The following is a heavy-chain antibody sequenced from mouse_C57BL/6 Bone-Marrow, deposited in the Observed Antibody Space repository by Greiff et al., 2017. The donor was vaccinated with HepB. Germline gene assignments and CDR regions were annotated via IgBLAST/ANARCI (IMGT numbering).Heavy chain of an antibody. Sequence: DVKLVESGGGLVQPKGSLKLSCAASGFSFNTYAMNWVRQAPGKGLEWVARIRSKSNNYATYYADSVKDRFTISRDDSESMLYLQMNNLKTEDTAMYYCVRNSHYWYFDVWGTGTTVTVSS. CDR2: IRSKSNNYAT. V-gene: IGHV10-1*01. CDR1: GFSFNTYA. CDR3: VRNSHYWYFDV. J-gene: IGHJ1*03.